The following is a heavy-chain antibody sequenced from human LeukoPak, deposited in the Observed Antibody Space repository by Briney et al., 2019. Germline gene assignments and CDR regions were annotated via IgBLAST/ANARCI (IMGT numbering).Heavy chain of an antibody. V-gene: IGHV2-70*11. CDR2: IDWDDDK. CDR3: ARSATYYYDSSGQLNFDY. J-gene: IGHJ4*02. D-gene: IGHD3-22*01. Sequence: SGPALVKPTQTLTLTCTFSGFSLSTSGRCVSWIRQPPGKALEWLARIDWDDDKYYSTSLKTRLTISKDTSKNQVVLTMTNMDPLDTATYYCARSATYYYDSSGQLNFDYWGQGTLVTVSS. CDR1: GFSLSTSGRC.